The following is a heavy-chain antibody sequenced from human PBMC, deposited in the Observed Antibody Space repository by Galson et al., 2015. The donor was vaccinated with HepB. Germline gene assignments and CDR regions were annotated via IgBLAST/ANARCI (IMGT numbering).Heavy chain of an antibody. J-gene: IGHJ6*02. D-gene: IGHD5-12*01. Sequence: SLRLSCAASGFNFRNYGMHWVRQTPGKGLEWVAVMSHDETFKDYVDSVKGRFTISRDNSKNTLYLQMNSLRAEDTAVYYCAKDGSRHSYYYYGMDVWGQGTTVTVSS. V-gene: IGHV3-30-3*01. CDR2: MSHDETFK. CDR3: AKDGSRHSYYYYGMDV. CDR1: GFNFRNYG.